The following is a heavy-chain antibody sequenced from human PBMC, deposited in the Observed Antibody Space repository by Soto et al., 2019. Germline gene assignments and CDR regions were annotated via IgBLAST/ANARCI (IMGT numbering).Heavy chain of an antibody. CDR2: IYHSGST. Sequence: QVQLQESGPGLVKPSGTLSLTCAVSSGSISSSNWWSWVRQPPGKGLEWIGEIYHSGSTNYNPSLQSRVTISVHKSKNQFSLKLSSVTAADTAVYYCARGKYYDYIWGSYRRRGGDYFDYWGQGTLVTVSS. D-gene: IGHD3-16*02. V-gene: IGHV4-4*02. J-gene: IGHJ4*02. CDR1: SGSISSSNW. CDR3: ARGKYYDYIWGSYRRRGGDYFDY.